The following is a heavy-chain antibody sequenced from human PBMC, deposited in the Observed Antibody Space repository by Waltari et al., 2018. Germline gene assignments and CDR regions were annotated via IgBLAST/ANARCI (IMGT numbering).Heavy chain of an antibody. J-gene: IGHJ3*02. D-gene: IGHD2-8*02. CDR3: AKEGGGVTFDI. CDR2: IYTGGST. Sequence: EVQLLQSGGGLVQPGGSLMLSCAGSGCTFSNEVMSWVLQAPGKGLECVSVIYTGGSTHYADSVKGRFTVSRDNSKSTLYLQMDTLTPEDTAVYYCAKEGGGVTFDIWGQGTMVTVSS. V-gene: IGHV3-23*03. CDR1: GCTFSNEV.